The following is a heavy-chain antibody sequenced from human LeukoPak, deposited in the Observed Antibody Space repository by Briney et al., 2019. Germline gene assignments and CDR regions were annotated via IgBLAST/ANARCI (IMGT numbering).Heavy chain of an antibody. V-gene: IGHV3-48*03. D-gene: IGHD2-15*01. CDR3: ARGRPYCSGGSCYYYYYGMDV. Sequence: GGSLRLSCAASGFTFSSYEMNWVRQAPGKGLEWVSYISSSGTTTYYADSVKGRFTISRDNVKNSLYLQMNSLRAEDTAVYYCARGRPYCSGGSCYYYYYGMDVWGKGTTVTVSS. CDR2: ISSSGTTT. J-gene: IGHJ6*04. CDR1: GFTFSSYE.